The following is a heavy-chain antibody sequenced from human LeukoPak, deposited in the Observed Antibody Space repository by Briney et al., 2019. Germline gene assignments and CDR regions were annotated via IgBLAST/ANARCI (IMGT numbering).Heavy chain of an antibody. V-gene: IGHV3-48*03. Sequence: PGGSLRLSCAASGFTFSSYEMNWVRQAPGKGLEWVSYISSRGSTIYYADSVNGRFTISRDNAKNSLYLQMNSLRAEDTAVYYCARDPSRWLQFGVYYYYYYMDVWGKGTTVTVSS. CDR3: ARDPSRWLQFGVYYYYYYMDV. CDR2: ISSRGSTI. J-gene: IGHJ6*03. CDR1: GFTFSSYE. D-gene: IGHD5-24*01.